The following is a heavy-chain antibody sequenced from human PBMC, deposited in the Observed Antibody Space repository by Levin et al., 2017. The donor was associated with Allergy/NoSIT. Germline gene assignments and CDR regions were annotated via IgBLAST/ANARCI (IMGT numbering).Heavy chain of an antibody. D-gene: IGHD4-11*01. Sequence: SCAASGFTFSSFAMHWVRQAPGEGLDYVSAISSNGAITRYANSVKGRVTISRDNSKSTLYLQMGSLRPEDMAVYYCARDSAGDYSNYIGYWGQGTLVTVSS. V-gene: IGHV3-64*01. J-gene: IGHJ4*02. CDR1: GFTFSSFA. CDR3: ARDSAGDYSNYIGY. CDR2: ISSNGAIT.